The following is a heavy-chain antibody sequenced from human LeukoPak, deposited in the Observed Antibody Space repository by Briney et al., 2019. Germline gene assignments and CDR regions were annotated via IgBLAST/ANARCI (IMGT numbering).Heavy chain of an antibody. CDR3: ARFRFYRRDGYNFHY. CDR2: IYYSGST. J-gene: IGHJ4*02. V-gene: IGHV4-59*01. D-gene: IGHD5-24*01. Sequence: KPSETLSLTCTVSGGSISSYYWSWIRQPPGKGLEWIGYIYYSGSTNYNPSLKSRVTISVDTYKNQFSLKLSSVTAADTAVYYCARFRFYRRDGYNFHYWGQGTLVTVSS. CDR1: GGSISSYY.